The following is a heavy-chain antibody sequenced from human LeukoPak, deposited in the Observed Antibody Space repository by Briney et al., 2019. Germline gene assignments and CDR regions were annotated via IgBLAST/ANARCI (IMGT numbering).Heavy chain of an antibody. Sequence: PSETLSLTSTVSGGSISSSSYYWGWIRQPPGKGLEWIGSIYYSGSTYYNPSLKSRVTISVDTSKNQFSRKLSSVTAADTAVYYCARENRYGGYFDYWGQGTLVTVSS. V-gene: IGHV4-39*02. CDR3: ARENRYGGYFDY. CDR2: IYYSGST. CDR1: GGSISSSSYY. D-gene: IGHD4-23*01. J-gene: IGHJ4*02.